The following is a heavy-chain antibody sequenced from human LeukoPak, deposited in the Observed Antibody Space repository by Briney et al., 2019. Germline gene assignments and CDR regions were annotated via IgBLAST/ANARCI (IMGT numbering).Heavy chain of an antibody. J-gene: IGHJ6*02. V-gene: IGHV3-30*03. Sequence: GGPLRLSCAASGFTFTNYGFHWVRQAPGKGREWVAAMSHDGSFKYYGDSVKGRLTISRDHSENTMYLQMNSLRTEDTPVYYCARDAYVRDGYGDHLRDLVDVWGQGTTVTVSS. CDR1: GFTFTNYG. CDR2: MSHDGSFK. D-gene: IGHD4-17*01. CDR3: ARDAYVRDGYGDHLRDLVDV.